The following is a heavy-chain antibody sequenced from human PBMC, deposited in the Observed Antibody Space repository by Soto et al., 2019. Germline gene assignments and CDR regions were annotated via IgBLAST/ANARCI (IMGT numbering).Heavy chain of an antibody. Sequence: SETLSLTCTVSGGSISSSSYYWGWIRQPPGKGLEGIGSIYYSGSTYYNPSLKSRVTISVDTSKNQFSLTLSSVTAADTAVYYCARGGYTYYDFWSGYYWFDPWGQGTLVTVSS. CDR2: IYYSGST. D-gene: IGHD3-3*01. J-gene: IGHJ5*02. CDR3: ARGGYTYYDFWSGYYWFDP. V-gene: IGHV4-39*07. CDR1: GGSISSSSYY.